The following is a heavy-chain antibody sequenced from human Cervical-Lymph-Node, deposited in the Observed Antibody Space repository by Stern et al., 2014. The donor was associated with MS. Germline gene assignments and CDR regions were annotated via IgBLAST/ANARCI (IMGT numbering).Heavy chain of an antibody. J-gene: IGHJ4*02. CDR3: ARDSSKGGSNY. Sequence: VQLVESGGGVVQPGRSLRLACAASGFTFSRYGMHWVRPAPDKGLEWVAVIWYDGSNKYYADSVKGRFTISRDNSKNALYLQMNSLRAEDTAVYYCARDSSKGGSNYWGQGTLVTVSS. CDR2: IWYDGSNK. D-gene: IGHD2-2*01. V-gene: IGHV3-33*01. CDR1: GFTFSRYG.